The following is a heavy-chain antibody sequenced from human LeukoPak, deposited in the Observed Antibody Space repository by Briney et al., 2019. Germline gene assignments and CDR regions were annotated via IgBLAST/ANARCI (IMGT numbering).Heavy chain of an antibody. J-gene: IGHJ4*02. Sequence: GGSLRLSCAASGLTLSNYWMHWVRQAPGKGLVWVSRMNSDGSGTSYADSVEGRFTVSRDNAKNTLFLQMNSLRVEDTALYYCVSGDYGNYWGQGTLVTVSS. V-gene: IGHV3-74*01. D-gene: IGHD4-17*01. CDR2: MNSDGSGT. CDR1: GLTLSNYW. CDR3: VSGDYGNY.